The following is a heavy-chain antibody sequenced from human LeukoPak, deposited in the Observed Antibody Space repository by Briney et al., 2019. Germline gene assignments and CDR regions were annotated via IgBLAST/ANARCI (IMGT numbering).Heavy chain of an antibody. CDR2: INHSGST. Sequence: SETPSLTCAVYGGSFSGYYWSWIRQPPGKGLEWIGEINHSGSTNYNPSLKSRVTISVDTSKNQFSLKLSSVTAADTAVYYCASLRWIQLWYEDYWGQGTLVAVSS. V-gene: IGHV4-34*01. J-gene: IGHJ4*02. CDR1: GGSFSGYY. CDR3: ASLRWIQLWYEDY. D-gene: IGHD5-18*01.